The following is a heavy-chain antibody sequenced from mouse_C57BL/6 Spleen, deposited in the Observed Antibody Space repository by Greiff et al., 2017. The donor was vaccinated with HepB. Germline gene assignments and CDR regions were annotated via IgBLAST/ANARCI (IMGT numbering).Heavy chain of an antibody. CDR3: ARSGDSSGTYYLYY. CDR1: GYTFTSYG. D-gene: IGHD3-2*02. Sequence: QVQLKQSGAELARPGASVKLSCKASGYTFTSYGISWVKQRTGQGLEWIGEIYPRSGNTYYNEKFKGKATLTADKSSSTAYMELRSLTSEDSAVYFCARSGDSSGTYYLYYWGQGTTLTVSS. J-gene: IGHJ2*01. V-gene: IGHV1-81*01. CDR2: IYPRSGNT.